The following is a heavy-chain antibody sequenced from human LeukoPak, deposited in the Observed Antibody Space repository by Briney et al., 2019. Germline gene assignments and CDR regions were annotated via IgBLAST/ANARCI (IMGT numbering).Heavy chain of an antibody. V-gene: IGHV4-61*02. Sequence: PSETLSLTCTVSGGSISSGSYYWSWIRQPAGKGLEWIGRIYTSGSTNYNPSLKSRVTISVDTSKNQFSLKLSSVTAADTAVYYCAIEANPIFGVVSNYYFDYWGQGTLVTVSS. D-gene: IGHD3-3*01. J-gene: IGHJ4*02. CDR2: IYTSGST. CDR3: AIEANPIFGVVSNYYFDY. CDR1: GGSISSGSYY.